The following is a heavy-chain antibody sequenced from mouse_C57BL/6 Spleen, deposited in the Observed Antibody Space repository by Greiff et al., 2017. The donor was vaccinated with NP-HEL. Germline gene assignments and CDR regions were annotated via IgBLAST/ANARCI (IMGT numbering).Heavy chain of an antibody. D-gene: IGHD2-2*01. V-gene: IGHV1-63*01. CDR2: IYPGGGYT. J-gene: IGHJ2*01. Sequence: VQLQQSGAELVRPGTSVKMSCKASGYTFTNYWIGWAKQRPGHGLEWIGDIYPGGGYTNYNEKFKGKATLTADKSSSTAYMQFSSLTSEDSAIYYCARSTMVTTGYYFDYWGQGTTLTVSS. CDR1: GYTFTNYW. CDR3: ARSTMVTTGYYFDY.